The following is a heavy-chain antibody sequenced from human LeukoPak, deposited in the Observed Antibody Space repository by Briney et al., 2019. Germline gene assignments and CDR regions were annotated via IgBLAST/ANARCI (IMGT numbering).Heavy chain of an antibody. CDR1: GYTFTSYG. V-gene: IGHV1-18*01. CDR2: ISAYNGNT. J-gene: IGHJ4*02. Sequence: ASVKVSCKASGYTFTSYGISWVRQAPGQGLEWMGWISAYNGNTNYAQKLQGRVTMTTDTSTSTAYMELRSLRSDDTAVYYCARDLGDYYDSDGYYSARHFTYWGQGTLVTVSS. D-gene: IGHD3-22*01. CDR3: ARDLGDYYDSDGYYSARHFTY.